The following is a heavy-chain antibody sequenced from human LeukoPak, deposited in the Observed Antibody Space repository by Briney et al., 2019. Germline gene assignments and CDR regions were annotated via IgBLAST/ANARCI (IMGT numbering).Heavy chain of an antibody. CDR2: INPHSGGT. J-gene: IGHJ5*02. Sequence: ASVKVSCKASGYTFNTDGITWVRQVPGQGFEWMGWINPHSGGTNFAQKFLGRVTMTRDTSINTAYMEISRLRSDDTAIYYCARNPTLQLWLPEARFDPWGQGTLVTVSS. D-gene: IGHD5-18*01. CDR3: ARNPTLQLWLPEARFDP. V-gene: IGHV1-2*02. CDR1: GYTFNTDG.